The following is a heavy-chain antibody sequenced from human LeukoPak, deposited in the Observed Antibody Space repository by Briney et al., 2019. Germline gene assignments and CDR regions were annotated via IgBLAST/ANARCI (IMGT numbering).Heavy chain of an antibody. CDR3: ARDQPAAASWFDP. D-gene: IGHD2-2*01. J-gene: IGHJ5*02. CDR1: TINFSDYG. CDR2: INPTGVRT. V-gene: IGHV3-23*01. Sequence: GGSLRLSCAASTINFSDYGMDWGRQAPGRGLEWVSTINPTGVRTYYADSVRGRFTISRGNSKNTVFLQINSLRVEDTAIYYCARDQPAAASWFDPWGQGTLVTVSS.